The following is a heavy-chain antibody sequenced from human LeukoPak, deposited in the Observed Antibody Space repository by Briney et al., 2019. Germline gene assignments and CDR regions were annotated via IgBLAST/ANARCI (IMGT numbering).Heavy chain of an antibody. CDR3: ARLKRGLLPFN. J-gene: IGHJ4*02. V-gene: IGHV5-51*01. Sequence: KPGKSLKISRKGSGYSFTSYWIGWVRQMPEKDLKWMGIIYPGDSDTRYSPSFQGQVTISADKSISTAYLQWSSLKASDTATYYCARLKRGLLPFNWGQGTLVTVSS. CDR2: IYPGDSDT. CDR1: GYSFTSYW. D-gene: IGHD1-26*01.